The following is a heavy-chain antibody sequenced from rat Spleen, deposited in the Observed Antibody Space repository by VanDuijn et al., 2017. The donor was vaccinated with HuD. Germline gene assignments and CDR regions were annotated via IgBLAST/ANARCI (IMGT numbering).Heavy chain of an antibody. D-gene: IGHD1-4*01. Sequence: EVQLVESGGGLVQSGRSLKLSCAASGFTFSDYYMAWVRQAPTKGLEWVASINVAGDTTYYRDSVKGRFTFSRDNAKSTLYLQMDSLRSEDTATYYCTTGGLPYYFDYWGQGVMVTVSS. CDR1: GFTFSDYY. CDR2: INVAGDTT. V-gene: IGHV5-20*01. CDR3: TTGGLPYYFDY. J-gene: IGHJ2*01.